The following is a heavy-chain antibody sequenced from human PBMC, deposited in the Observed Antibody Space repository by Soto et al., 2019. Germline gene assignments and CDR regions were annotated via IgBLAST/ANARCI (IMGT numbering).Heavy chain of an antibody. D-gene: IGHD3-10*01. CDR3: ARGLILWFGELSRRGGYYYYMDV. CDR2: INDSGNI. CDR1: GGSFSGYQ. V-gene: IGHV4-34*01. J-gene: IGHJ6*03. Sequence: QVQLQQWGAGLLKPSETLSLTCAVYGGSFSGYQWTWIRQTPGKGLEWIGEINDSGNINYNPSLKSRVTILVDTAKKLISLKLSSVTAADTAVYYCARGLILWFGELSRRGGYYYYMDVWGKGTRVTVSS.